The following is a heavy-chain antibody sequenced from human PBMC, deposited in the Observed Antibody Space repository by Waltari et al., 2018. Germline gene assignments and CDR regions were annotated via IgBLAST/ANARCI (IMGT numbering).Heavy chain of an antibody. J-gene: IGHJ4*02. CDR1: GFTVSSNY. D-gene: IGHD3-22*01. V-gene: IGHV3-53*01. Sequence: EVQLVESGGGLIQPGGSLRLSCAASGFTVSSNYMSWVRPAPGKGLEWVSVIYSGGSTDYAEAVKGRFTISRDNSKNTLYLQMNSLRAEDTAVYYCARDPRDSSGYYYGAFDYWGQGTLVTVSS. CDR2: IYSGGST. CDR3: ARDPRDSSGYYYGAFDY.